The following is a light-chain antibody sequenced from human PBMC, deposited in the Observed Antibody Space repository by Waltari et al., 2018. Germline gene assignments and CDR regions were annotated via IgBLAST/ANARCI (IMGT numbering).Light chain of an antibody. Sequence: QSALSQPASVSGSPGQSITISCTGTSSDVGGYNYVTWYQQHPGKAPTLIFYDVNKRPSGVSNRCSGSKSGNTASLTISGLQAEDEADYYCCSYTDSSTLVFGGGTKLTVL. V-gene: IGLV2-23*02. CDR1: SSDVGGYNY. CDR3: CSYTDSSTLV. J-gene: IGLJ3*02. CDR2: DVN.